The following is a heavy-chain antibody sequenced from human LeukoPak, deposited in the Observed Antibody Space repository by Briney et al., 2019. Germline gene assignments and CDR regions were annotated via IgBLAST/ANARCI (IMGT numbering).Heavy chain of an antibody. J-gene: IGHJ4*02. CDR3: ARDQQQLVRGYYFDY. V-gene: IGHV3-21*01. Sequence: PGGSLRLSCAASGFTFSTFAMIWVRQAPGKGLEWVSSISSSSSYIYYADSVKGRFTISRDNAKNSLYLQMNSLRAEDTAVYYCARDQQQLVRGYYFDYWGQGTLVTVSS. D-gene: IGHD6-13*01. CDR1: GFTFSTFA. CDR2: ISSSSSYI.